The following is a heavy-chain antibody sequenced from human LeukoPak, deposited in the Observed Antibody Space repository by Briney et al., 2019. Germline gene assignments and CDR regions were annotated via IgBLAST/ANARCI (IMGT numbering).Heavy chain of an antibody. CDR1: GGSISSGDYY. J-gene: IGHJ4*02. V-gene: IGHV4-30-4*08. D-gene: IGHD1-26*01. CDR3: ARDEVGATTFDY. Sequence: SQTLSLTCTVSGGSISSGDYYWSWIRQPPGKGLEWIGYSYYSVSTYYNPSLKSRVTISVDTSKNQFSLKLSSVTAADTAVYYCARDEVGATTFDYWGQGTLVTVSS. CDR2: SYYSVST.